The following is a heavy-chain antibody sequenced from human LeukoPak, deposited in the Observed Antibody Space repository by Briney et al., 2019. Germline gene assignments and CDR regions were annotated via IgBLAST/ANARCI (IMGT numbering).Heavy chain of an antibody. CDR2: ISYDGSNK. Sequence: PGGSLRLSCAASGFTFSSYGMHWVRQAPGKGLEWVAVISYDGSNKYYADSVKGRFTISRDNSKNTLYLQMNSLRAEDTAVYYCSTPPGWGQGTLVTVSS. J-gene: IGHJ4*02. CDR3: STPPG. CDR1: GFTFSSYG. V-gene: IGHV3-30*03.